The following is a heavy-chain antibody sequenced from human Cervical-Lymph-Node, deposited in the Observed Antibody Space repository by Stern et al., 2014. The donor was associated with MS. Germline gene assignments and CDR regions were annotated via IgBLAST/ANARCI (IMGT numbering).Heavy chain of an antibody. CDR3: ARSHNSGWYAGGFDY. CDR1: GGSISSSNW. D-gene: IGHD6-19*01. V-gene: IGHV4-4*02. Sequence: QVQLVESGPGLVKPSGTLSLTCAVSGGSISSSNWWTWVRQPPGKGLEWIGEIYPSRSTNYNPSLKSRVTISVDKSKNQFSLKLSSVTAADTAVYYCARSHNSGWYAGGFDYWGQGTLVTVSS. CDR2: IYPSRST. J-gene: IGHJ4*02.